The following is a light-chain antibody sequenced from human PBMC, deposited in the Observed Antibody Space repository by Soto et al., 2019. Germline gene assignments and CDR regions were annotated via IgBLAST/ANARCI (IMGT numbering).Light chain of an antibody. V-gene: IGKV1-9*01. Sequence: IQLTQSPSSLSASVGDRVTITCRASQGINTFLAWYQQKAGKAPKLLIYAASTLQSGVPSRFSGSGSGTDFTLTISSLQPDDFATYYCQQYNRYSLTFGQGTRLEIK. CDR2: AAS. J-gene: IGKJ5*01. CDR3: QQYNRYSLT. CDR1: QGINTF.